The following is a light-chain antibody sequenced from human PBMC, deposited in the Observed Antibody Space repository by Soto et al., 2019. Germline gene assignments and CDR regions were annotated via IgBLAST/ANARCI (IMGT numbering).Light chain of an antibody. CDR1: QSVSSSY. V-gene: IGKV3-20*01. CDR3: YQYGSTPPT. Sequence: EIVLAPSPGTLSLSPVERATLSCMASQSVSSSYLAWYQQKPGQAPRLLIWGVSNRATGIPDRFSGSGSGTDFTLTISRLEPEDFVVFYCYQYGSTPPTFGQGTKVDIK. J-gene: IGKJ1*01. CDR2: GVS.